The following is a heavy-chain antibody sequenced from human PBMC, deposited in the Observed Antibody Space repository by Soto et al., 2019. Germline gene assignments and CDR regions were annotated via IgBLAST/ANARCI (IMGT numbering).Heavy chain of an antibody. CDR1: GGSISSGDYY. D-gene: IGHD1-7*01. CDR2: IYYSGST. Sequence: SETLSLTCTVSGGSISSGDYYWSWIRQPPGKGLEWIGYIYYSGSTYYNPSLKSRVTISVDTSKNQFSLKLSSVTAADTAVYYCARAGNSVKLFDYWGQGTLVTV. J-gene: IGHJ4*02. CDR3: ARAGNSVKLFDY. V-gene: IGHV4-30-4*01.